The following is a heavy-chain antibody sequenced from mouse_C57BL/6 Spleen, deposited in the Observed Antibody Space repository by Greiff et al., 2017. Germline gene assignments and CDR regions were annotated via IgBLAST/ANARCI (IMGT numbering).Heavy chain of an antibody. CDR2: IYPGDGDT. CDR1: GYAFSSSW. CDR3: AGLGDSNYVYYAMDY. D-gene: IGHD2-5*01. V-gene: IGHV1-82*01. Sequence: QVQLQQSGPELVKPGASVKISCKASGYAFSSSWMNWVKQRPGKGLEWIGRIYPGDGDTNYNGKFKGKATLTADKSSSTAYMQLSSLTSDDYAVYFCAGLGDSNYVYYAMDYWGQGTSVTVSS. J-gene: IGHJ4*01.